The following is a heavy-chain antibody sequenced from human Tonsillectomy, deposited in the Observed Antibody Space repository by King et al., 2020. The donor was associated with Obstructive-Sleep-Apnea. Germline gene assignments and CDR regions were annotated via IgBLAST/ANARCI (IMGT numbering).Heavy chain of an antibody. V-gene: IGHV1-18*01. CDR3: AREAGSPRPTPMASLDY. CDR1: GYTFTNYG. CDR2: ISAYNGNT. D-gene: IGHD5-18*01. J-gene: IGHJ4*02. Sequence: QLVQSGAEVKKPGDSVKVSCKASGYTFTNYGISWVRQAPGQGLEWMGWISAYNGNTNYAQKVQARVTMTTDTSTSTAYMELRSLRSDDTAVYYCAREAGSPRPTPMASLDYWGQGTLVTVSS.